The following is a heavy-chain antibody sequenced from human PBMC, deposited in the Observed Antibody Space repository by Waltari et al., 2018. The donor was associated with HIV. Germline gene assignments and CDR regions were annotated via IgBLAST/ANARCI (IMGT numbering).Heavy chain of an antibody. CDR3: ARGRQQLVKGTYYFDY. CDR1: GGSISSYY. D-gene: IGHD6-6*01. J-gene: IGHJ4*02. Sequence: QVQLQESGPGLVKPSGTLSLTCPVSGGSISSYYWSWIRQPPGKGLEWIGYIYYSGSTNYNPSLKSRVTISVDTSKNQFSLKLSSVTAADTAVYYCARGRQQLVKGTYYFDYWGQGTLVTVSS. CDR2: IYYSGST. V-gene: IGHV4-59*01.